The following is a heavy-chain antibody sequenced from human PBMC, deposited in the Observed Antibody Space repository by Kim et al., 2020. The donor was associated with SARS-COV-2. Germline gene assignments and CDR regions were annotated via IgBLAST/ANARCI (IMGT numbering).Heavy chain of an antibody. J-gene: IGHJ5*02. D-gene: IGHD6-19*01. V-gene: IGHV1-18*04. CDR2: ISAYNGNT. CDR3: AREVVEASGWYVAFDP. CDR1: GYTFTSYG. Sequence: ASVKVSCKASGYTFTSYGIIWVRQAPGQGLEWMGWISAYNGNTNYAQKLQGRVTMTTDTSTSTAYMELRSLRSDDTAVYYCAREVVEASGWYVAFDPWGQGTLVTVSS.